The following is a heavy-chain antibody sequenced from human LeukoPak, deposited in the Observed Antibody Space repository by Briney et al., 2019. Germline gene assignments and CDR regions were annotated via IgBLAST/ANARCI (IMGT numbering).Heavy chain of an antibody. CDR2: RYYRANEYN. D-gene: IGHD2-8*01. J-gene: IGHJ6*03. V-gene: IGHV6-1*01. CDR1: GDTFSSNSAA. CDR3: ARGPRCTNGVWCYYYYYYMDV. Sequence: SQTLSLTCAVSGDTFSSNSAAWDWIRQSPSRGLEWLVRRYYRANEYNDYGGAVKTRITISPDTSKNQFSLQLNSVTPEDTAVYYCARGPRCTNGVWCYYYYYYMDVWGKGTTVTVSS.